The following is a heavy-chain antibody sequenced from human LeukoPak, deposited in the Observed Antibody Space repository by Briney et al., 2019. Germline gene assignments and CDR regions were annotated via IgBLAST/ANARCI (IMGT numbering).Heavy chain of an antibody. J-gene: IGHJ4*02. D-gene: IGHD1-26*01. CDR3: ARGGMGATNYDY. CDR2: IYYSGST. Sequence: SETLSLTCTVSGGSLSSYYWSWIRQPPGKGLEWIGYIYYSGSTNYNPSLKSRVTISVDTSKNQFSLKLSSVTAAGTAVYYFARGGMGATNYDYWGQGTLGTVSS. V-gene: IGHV4-59*01. CDR1: GGSLSSYY.